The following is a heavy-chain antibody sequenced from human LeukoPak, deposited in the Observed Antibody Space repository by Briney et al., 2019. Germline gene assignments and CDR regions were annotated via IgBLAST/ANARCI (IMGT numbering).Heavy chain of an antibody. CDR1: GFTGSSHY. CDR2: IYRGDGT. CDR3: ARDIGGTVEVATMNY. J-gene: IGHJ4*02. D-gene: IGHD5-24*01. Sequence: GGSLRLSCVASGFTGSSHYMSWVRQAPGKGLEWVSVIYRGDGTYYADSVKGRFTISRDNSRNTVYLQMNSLRAEDTAVYYCARDIGGTVEVATMNYWGQGTLVTVSS. V-gene: IGHV3-66*01.